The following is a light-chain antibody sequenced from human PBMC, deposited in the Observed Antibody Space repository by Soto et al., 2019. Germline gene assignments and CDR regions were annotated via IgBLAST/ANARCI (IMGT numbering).Light chain of an antibody. V-gene: IGLV2-14*01. Sequence: QSVLTQPPSVSGSPGQSITISCTGTSSDVGGYNYVSWYQHHPGKAPKLMIYEVVNRPSGVSNRFSGSKSGNTASLTISGLQAEDEADYYCTSYTSSSPLVFGTGTKLTVL. CDR3: TSYTSSSPLV. J-gene: IGLJ1*01. CDR1: SSDVGGYNY. CDR2: EVV.